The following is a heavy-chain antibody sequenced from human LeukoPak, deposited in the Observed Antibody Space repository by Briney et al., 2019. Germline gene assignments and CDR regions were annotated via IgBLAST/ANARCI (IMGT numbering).Heavy chain of an antibody. V-gene: IGHV1-69*13. CDR1: GGTFSSYA. D-gene: IGHD2-2*01. CDR2: IIPIFGTA. Sequence: GASVKVSCKASGGTFSSYAISWVRQAPGQGLEWMGGIIPIFGTANYAQKFQGRVTITADESTSTAYMDLSSLRSEDTAVYYCARGVSTGYCSSTRCFSFDYWGQGTLVTVSS. J-gene: IGHJ4*02. CDR3: ARGVSTGYCSSTRCFSFDY.